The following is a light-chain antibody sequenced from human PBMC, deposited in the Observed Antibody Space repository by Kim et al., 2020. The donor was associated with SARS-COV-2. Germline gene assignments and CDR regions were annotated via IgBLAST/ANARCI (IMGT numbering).Light chain of an antibody. V-gene: IGLV3-1*01. CDR3: QAWDSSTVV. J-gene: IGLJ2*01. CDR1: KLGDKY. CDR2: QDN. Sequence: VSPGQTASITCYGDKLGDKYACWYQQKPGQSPVLVIYQDNKRPSGIPERFSGSNSGNTATLTISGTQAMDEADYYCQAWDSSTVVFGGGTQLTVL.